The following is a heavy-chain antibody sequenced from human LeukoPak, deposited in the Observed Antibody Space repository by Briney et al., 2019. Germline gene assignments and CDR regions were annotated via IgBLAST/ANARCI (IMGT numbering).Heavy chain of an antibody. D-gene: IGHD3-16*02. CDR2: ISSSSSYI. V-gene: IGHV3-21*01. Sequence: GGSLRLSCAASGFTFSSYSMNWVRQAPGKGLEWVSSISSSSSYIYYADSVKGRFTISRDNAKNSLYLQMNSLRAEDTAVYYCARTSDYVWGSYRYTRWQIDYWGQGTLVTVSS. J-gene: IGHJ4*02. CDR3: ARTSDYVWGSYRYTRWQIDY. CDR1: GFTFSSYS.